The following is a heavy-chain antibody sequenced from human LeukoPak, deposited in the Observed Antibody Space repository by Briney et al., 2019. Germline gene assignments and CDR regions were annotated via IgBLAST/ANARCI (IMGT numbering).Heavy chain of an antibody. J-gene: IGHJ4*02. V-gene: IGHV4-59*01. CDR3: ARQSISGSSLSYFDY. Sequence: SETLSLTCTVSGGSISSYYWSWIRQPPGKGLEWIGNVYDSGSTNYNPSLKSRVTISVDTSKNQCSLKLSSVTAADTAVYYCARQSISGSSLSYFDYWGQGTLVNVSS. CDR2: VYDSGST. CDR1: GGSISSYY. D-gene: IGHD3-22*01.